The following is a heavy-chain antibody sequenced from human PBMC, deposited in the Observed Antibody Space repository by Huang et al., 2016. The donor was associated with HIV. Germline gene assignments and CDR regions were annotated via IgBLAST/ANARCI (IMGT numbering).Heavy chain of an antibody. V-gene: IGHV6-1*01. CDR1: EDSVSANTVT. J-gene: IGHJ4*02. D-gene: IGHD3-22*01. CDR2: TYYRSKWDY. CDR3: ARGHDFYYDRRGYSFDY. Sequence: QVQLQQSGPGLLKPSQTLSLTCAISEDSVSANTVTWNWIRQSPSRGLEWWGRTYYRSKWDYDYAESVKSRITIDADTSKNHISLQVKSVVPEDTAVYFCARGHDFYYDRRGYSFDYWGQGSLVTVSS.